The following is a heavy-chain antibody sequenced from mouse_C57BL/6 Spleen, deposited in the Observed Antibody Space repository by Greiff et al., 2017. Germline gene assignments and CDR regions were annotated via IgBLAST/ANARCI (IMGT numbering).Heavy chain of an antibody. J-gene: IGHJ3*01. CDR1: GYTFTEYT. V-gene: IGHV1-62-2*01. Sequence: VQLQQSGAELVQPGASVKLSCKASGYTFTEYTIHWVQQRSGQGLEWIGWVYPGSGSIKYKEKVKEKATFTADKSSSTVYMELSGLTAEDTAVYFCARLEDGNYGYGLPYWGQGTLVTVSA. CDR2: VYPGSGSI. D-gene: IGHD1-2*01. CDR3: ARLEDGNYGYGLPY.